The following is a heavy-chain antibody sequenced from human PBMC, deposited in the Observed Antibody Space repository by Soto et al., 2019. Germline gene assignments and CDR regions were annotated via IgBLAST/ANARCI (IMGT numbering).Heavy chain of an antibody. V-gene: IGHV3-23*01. J-gene: IGHJ4*01. CDR1: GFTFSSYA. D-gene: IGHD3-22*01. CDR2: ISGSGGST. Sequence: EVQLLESGGGLVQPGGSLRLSCAASGFTFSSYAMSWVRQAPGKGLEWVSAISGSGGSTYYADSVKGRFTISRDNPTNTLYLQMNSLRAEDTAVYYCAKTPYYYDSSGYYYHFDYWGHGTLVTVSS. CDR3: AKTPYYYDSSGYYYHFDY.